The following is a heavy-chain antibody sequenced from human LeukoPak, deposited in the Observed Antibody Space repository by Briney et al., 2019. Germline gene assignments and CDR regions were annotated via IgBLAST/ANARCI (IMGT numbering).Heavy chain of an antibody. J-gene: IGHJ4*02. CDR3: ARGRTAHDY. D-gene: IGHD2-21*02. V-gene: IGHV4-4*07. CDR1: GGTTSIYY. Sequence: MASETLSLTCTVSGGTTSIYYWIWIRQIAGKGLEWIGRIHASGDTTYNPSLKSRVTISVDTSKNQFSLKLSSVTAADTAVYYCARGRTAHDYWGQGTLVTVSS. CDR2: IHASGDT.